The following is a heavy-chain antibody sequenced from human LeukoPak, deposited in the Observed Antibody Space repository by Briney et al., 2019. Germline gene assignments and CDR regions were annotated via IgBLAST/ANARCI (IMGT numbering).Heavy chain of an antibody. V-gene: IGHV3-53*01. CDR2: IYSGGST. D-gene: IGHD1-1*01. CDR1: GFTVSSNY. Sequence: PGGSLRLSCSASGFTVSSNYMSWVRQAPGKGLEWVSVIYSGGSTYYADSVKGRFTISRDNSKNTLYLQMNSLRAEDTAVYYCARVTLENAFDIWGQGTMVTVSS. CDR3: ARVTLENAFDI. J-gene: IGHJ3*02.